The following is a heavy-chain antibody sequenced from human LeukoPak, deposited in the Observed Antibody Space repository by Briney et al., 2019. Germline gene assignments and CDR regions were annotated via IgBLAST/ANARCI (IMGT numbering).Heavy chain of an antibody. J-gene: IGHJ3*02. CDR1: GFTFSSYW. D-gene: IGHD5-18*01. V-gene: IGHV3-7*01. CDR3: ARDGWIQLWLSNTGDAFDI. CDR2: IKQDGSEK. Sequence: PGGSLRLSCAASGFTFSSYWMSWVRQAPGKGLEWVANIKQDGSEKYYVDSVKGRFTISRDNAKNPLYLQMNSLRAEDTAVYYCARDGWIQLWLSNTGDAFDIWGQGTMVTVSS.